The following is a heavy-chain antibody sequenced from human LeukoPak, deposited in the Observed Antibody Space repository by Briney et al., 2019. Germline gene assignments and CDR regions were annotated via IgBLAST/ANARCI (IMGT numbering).Heavy chain of an antibody. V-gene: IGHV3-30*04. Sequence: GGSLRLSCAASGFTFSSHAMHWVRQAPGKGLEWVAFTSYNGRDTLYADSVKGRFTISRDNSKNTLSLQMNSLRAEDTAVYYCTTEGGTGGSSTLDNWGQGTLVTVS. CDR2: TSYNGRDT. CDR1: GFTFSSHA. CDR3: TTEGGTGGSSTLDN. J-gene: IGHJ4*02. D-gene: IGHD1-1*01.